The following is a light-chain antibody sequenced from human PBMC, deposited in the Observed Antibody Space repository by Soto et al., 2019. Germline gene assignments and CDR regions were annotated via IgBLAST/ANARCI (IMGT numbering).Light chain of an antibody. J-gene: IGLJ3*02. V-gene: IGLV2-14*01. CDR2: EVR. Sequence: QSVLTQPASVSGAAGQSITISCSGTMRDVGAYNLVSWYQQHPGTAPKLIIYEVRNRSSGISSRFSGSRSGTATFLIISGLRPDDEGDYYCSSYTAISTLVFGGGTKVTVL. CDR3: SSYTAISTLV. CDR1: MRDVGAYNL.